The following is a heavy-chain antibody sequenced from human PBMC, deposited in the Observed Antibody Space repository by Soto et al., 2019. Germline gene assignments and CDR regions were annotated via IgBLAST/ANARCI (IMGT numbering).Heavy chain of an antibody. Sequence: PGGSLRLSCAASGFTFSSYWMHWVRQAPGKGLEWVSAISGSGGSTYYADSVKGRFTISRDNSKNTLYLQMNSLRAEDTAVYYCATMRYSSSWYSYPARYYDGMDVWGQGTTVTVSS. CDR3: ATMRYSSSWYSYPARYYDGMDV. J-gene: IGHJ6*02. D-gene: IGHD6-13*01. V-gene: IGHV3-23*01. CDR1: GFTFSSYW. CDR2: ISGSGGST.